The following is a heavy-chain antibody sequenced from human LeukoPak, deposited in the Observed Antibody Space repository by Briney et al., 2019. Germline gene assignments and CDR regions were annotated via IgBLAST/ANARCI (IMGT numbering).Heavy chain of an antibody. V-gene: IGHV4-31*03. CDR1: GDSISSGGYY. Sequence: SQTLSLTCTVSGDSISSGGYYWSWIRQHPGKGLEWIGYIYYSGSTYYNPSLKSRVTISVDTSKNQFSLKLSSVTAADTAVYYCARAFPAEYYLDYWGKEPWSPSPQ. CDR2: IYYSGST. D-gene: IGHD2/OR15-2a*01. CDR3: ARAFPAEYYLDY. J-gene: IGHJ4*01.